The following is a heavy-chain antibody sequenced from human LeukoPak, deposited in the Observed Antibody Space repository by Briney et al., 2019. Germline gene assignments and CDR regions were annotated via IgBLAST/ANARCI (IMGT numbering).Heavy chain of an antibody. J-gene: IGHJ4*02. CDR1: GGAISSGSYY. CDR3: ARDGNAL. Sequence: PSETLSLTCIVSGGAISSGSYYWGWIRQPPGKGLEWIGSMYYTGSIYNSPSLKSRVTISVDTSKNQFSLKLTSVTAADTAVYYCARDGNALWGQGTLVTVSS. CDR2: MYYTGSI. D-gene: IGHD1-1*01. V-gene: IGHV4-39*07.